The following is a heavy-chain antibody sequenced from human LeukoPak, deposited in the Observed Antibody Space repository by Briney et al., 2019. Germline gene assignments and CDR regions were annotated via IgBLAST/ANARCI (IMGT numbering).Heavy chain of an antibody. D-gene: IGHD3-3*01. CDR1: GFTFSSYW. CDR2: IKQDGSEK. CDR3: ARASVSRFLEFDY. J-gene: IGHJ4*02. V-gene: IGHV3-7*04. Sequence: GGSLRLSCAASGFTFSSYWMSWVRQAPGKGLEWVANIKQDGSEKYYVDSVKGRFTISRDNAKNSLYLQMNSLRAEDTAVYYCARASVSRFLEFDYWGQGTLVTVSS.